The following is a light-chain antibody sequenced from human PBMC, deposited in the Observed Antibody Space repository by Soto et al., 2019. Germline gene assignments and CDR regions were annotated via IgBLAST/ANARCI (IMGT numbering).Light chain of an antibody. CDR2: DAS. CDR3: QHYATYPYA. Sequence: DIQMTQSPSTLSASVGDTVTVTCRASQSVSGWLAWYQQKPGRAPKLLIYDASNLEAGVPPRFSGRGSGTQFTLTISSLQPDDFATYYCQHYATYPYAFGQGTKVDIK. CDR1: QSVSGW. J-gene: IGKJ2*01. V-gene: IGKV1-5*01.